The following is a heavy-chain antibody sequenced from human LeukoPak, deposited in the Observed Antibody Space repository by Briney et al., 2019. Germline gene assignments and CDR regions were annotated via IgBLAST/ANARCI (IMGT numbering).Heavy chain of an antibody. Sequence: ASVKVSCKASGSTFTRYYIHWVRQAPGQGLDWMGMINPSSGSTRFARMFQDRVTMTRVTSTSAVYMELSSLTSEDTAMYYCARTYSSSWSYCDYWGQGTLVTVSS. CDR2: INPSSGST. CDR1: GSTFTRYY. V-gene: IGHV1-46*01. CDR3: ARTYSSSWSYCDY. D-gene: IGHD6-13*01. J-gene: IGHJ4*02.